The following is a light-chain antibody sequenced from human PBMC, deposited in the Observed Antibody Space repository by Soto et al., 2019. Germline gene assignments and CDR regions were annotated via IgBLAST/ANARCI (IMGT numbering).Light chain of an antibody. V-gene: IGKV3-11*01. CDR3: QERSNWPPIT. CDR2: DAS. J-gene: IGKJ5*01. Sequence: VLTQSPTTLSLSPGERATLSCRARESVGRYVAWYQQKPGQAPRLLIYDASNRATGIPASFSGSGSGTDFTLSVSSLEPEDFAIYYCQERSNWPPITFGQGTRLEIK. CDR1: ESVGRY.